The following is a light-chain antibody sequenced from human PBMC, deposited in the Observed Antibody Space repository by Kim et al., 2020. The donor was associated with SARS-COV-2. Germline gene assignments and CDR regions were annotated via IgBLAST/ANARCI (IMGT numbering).Light chain of an antibody. CDR2: DVS. CDR1: SSDVGGYNY. CDR3: SSYTSSSTEV. Sequence: QSALTQPASVSGSPGQSITISCTGTSSDVGGYNYVSWYQQHPGKAPKLMIYDVSKRPSGVSNRFSGSKSGNTASLTISGLQAEDGADYYCSSYTSSSTEVFGTGTKVTV. V-gene: IGLV2-14*01. J-gene: IGLJ1*01.